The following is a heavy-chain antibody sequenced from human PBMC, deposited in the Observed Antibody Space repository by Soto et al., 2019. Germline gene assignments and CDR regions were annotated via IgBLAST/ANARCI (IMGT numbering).Heavy chain of an antibody. CDR3: ASSQVPLSSWTYYYYGMDV. V-gene: IGHV4-39*01. J-gene: IGHJ6*02. CDR1: GGSISSSSYY. Sequence: SETLSLTCTVSGGSISSSSYYWGWIRQPPGKGLEWIGSIYYSGGTYYNPSLKSRVTKAVDTSQTQFSLKLGSLTAADTAVYYCASSQVPLSSWTYYYYGMDVWGQGTTVTVSS. D-gene: IGHD2-15*01. CDR2: IYYSGGT.